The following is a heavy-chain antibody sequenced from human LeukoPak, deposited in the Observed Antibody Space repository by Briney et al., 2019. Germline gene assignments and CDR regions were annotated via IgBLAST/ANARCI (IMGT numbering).Heavy chain of an antibody. CDR1: GDSITSGSYY. CDR3: ARAPGAFDI. J-gene: IGHJ3*02. Sequence: SETLSLTCTVSGDSITSGSYYWAWIRQHPGKGLEWIGYIYYTGGTHYNPSLKSRLTVSVDTSENHFSLKLSSVTAADTAIYFCARAPGAFDIWGQRDYGHRLF. CDR2: IYYTGGT. V-gene: IGHV4-31*03.